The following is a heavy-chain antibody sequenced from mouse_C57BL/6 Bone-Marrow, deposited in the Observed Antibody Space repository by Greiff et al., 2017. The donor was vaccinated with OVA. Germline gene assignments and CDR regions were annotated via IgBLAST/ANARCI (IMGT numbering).Heavy chain of an antibody. V-gene: IGHV3-8*01. Sequence: EVQLQQSGPGLAKPSQTLSLTCSATGYSITSDYWNWIRKFPGHKLEYMGYISSSGSTYYNPSLKSRISITRDTSKNQYYLQWNSVTTEDTATYYCARSERDAMDYWGQGTSVTVSS. CDR3: ARSERDAMDY. CDR2: ISSSGST. J-gene: IGHJ4*01. CDR1: GYSITSDY.